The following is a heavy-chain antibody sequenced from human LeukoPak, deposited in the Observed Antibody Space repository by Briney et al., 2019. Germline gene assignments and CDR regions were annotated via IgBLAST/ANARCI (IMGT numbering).Heavy chain of an antibody. D-gene: IGHD3-9*01. V-gene: IGHV3-30-3*01. J-gene: IGHJ4*02. CDR1: GFTFSSYA. Sequence: SGGSLRLSCAASGFTFSSYAMHWVRQAPGKGLEWVAVISYDGSNKYYAYSVKGRFTISRDNSKNTLYLQMNSLRAEDTAVYYCARPYSDILTGLRYWGQGPLVTVSS. CDR2: ISYDGSNK. CDR3: ARPYSDILTGLRY.